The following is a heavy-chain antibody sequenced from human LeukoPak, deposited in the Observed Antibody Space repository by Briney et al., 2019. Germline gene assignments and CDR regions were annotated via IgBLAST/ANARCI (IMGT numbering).Heavy chain of an antibody. J-gene: IGHJ6*03. V-gene: IGHV4-34*01. CDR3: ARGPQQWLVRRYYYYYMDV. CDR2: INHSGST. CDR1: GGSFSGYH. D-gene: IGHD6-19*01. Sequence: SETLSLTCAVYGGSFSGYHWSWIRQPPGKGLEWIGEINHSGSTNYNPSLKSRVTISVDTSKNQFSLKLSSVTAADTAVYYCARGPQQWLVRRYYYYYMDVWGKGTTVTVSS.